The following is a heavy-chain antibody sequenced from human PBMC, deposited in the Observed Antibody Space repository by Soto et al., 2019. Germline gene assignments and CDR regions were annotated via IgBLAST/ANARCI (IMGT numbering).Heavy chain of an antibody. J-gene: IGHJ4*02. V-gene: IGHV3-23*01. CDR3: AKADCSSTSCYVFDY. Sequence: GGSLRLSCAASGFTFSSYAMSWVRQAPGKGLEWVSAISGSGGSTYYADSVKGRFTISRDNSKNTLYLQMNSLRAEDTAVYYCAKADCSSTSCYVFDYWGQGTLVTVSS. CDR2: ISGSGGST. D-gene: IGHD2-2*01. CDR1: GFTFSSYA.